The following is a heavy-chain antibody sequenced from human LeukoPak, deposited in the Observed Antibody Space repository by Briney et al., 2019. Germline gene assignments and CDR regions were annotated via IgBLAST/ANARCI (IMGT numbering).Heavy chain of an antibody. D-gene: IGHD2-21*02. J-gene: IGHJ4*02. Sequence: ASVTVSCTASGYTFTGYYMHWVRQAPGQGLEWMGWINPNSGGTNYAQKFQGRVTMTRDTSISTAYMELSRLRSDDTAVYYCARAGEVAYCGGDCALGDYFDYWGQGTLVTVSS. CDR2: INPNSGGT. V-gene: IGHV1-2*02. CDR3: ARAGEVAYCGGDCALGDYFDY. CDR1: GYTFTGYY.